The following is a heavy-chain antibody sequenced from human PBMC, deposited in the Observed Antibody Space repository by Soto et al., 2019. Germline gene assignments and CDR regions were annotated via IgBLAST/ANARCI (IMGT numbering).Heavy chain of an antibody. Sequence: GGSLRLSCAASGFTFSDYYMSWIRQAPGKGLEWVSYISSSSSTIYYADSVKGRFTISRDNSKNTLYLQMNSLRAEDTAVYYCARDRASSPAGEYYYGMDVWGQGTTVTVSS. V-gene: IGHV3-11*04. CDR2: ISSSSSTI. CDR3: ARDRASSPAGEYYYGMDV. D-gene: IGHD6-13*01. J-gene: IGHJ6*02. CDR1: GFTFSDYY.